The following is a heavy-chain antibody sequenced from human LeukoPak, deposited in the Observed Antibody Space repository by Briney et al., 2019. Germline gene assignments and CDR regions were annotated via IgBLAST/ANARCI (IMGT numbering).Heavy chain of an antibody. J-gene: IGHJ4*02. D-gene: IGHD1-26*01. CDR1: GFTFSSCA. CDR2: ISGSGGST. Sequence: GVSLRLSCAASGFTFSSCAMSWVRRSPGKGLEWVSYISGSGGSTYYADSVKGRFTISRDNSKNTLYLQMNSLRAEDTAVYYCAKSIEKWELFNYFDYWGQGTLVTVSS. V-gene: IGHV3-23*01. CDR3: AKSIEKWELFNYFDY.